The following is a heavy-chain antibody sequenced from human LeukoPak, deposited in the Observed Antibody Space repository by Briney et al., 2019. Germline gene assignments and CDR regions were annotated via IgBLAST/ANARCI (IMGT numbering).Heavy chain of an antibody. D-gene: IGHD3-10*01. CDR3: ARDLAVEVRGVHDY. V-gene: IGHV3-7*01. J-gene: IGHJ4*02. CDR1: GFTFSSYW. Sequence: GGSLRLSCAASGFTFSSYWMSWVRQAPGKGLEWVANIKQDGSEKYYADSVKGRFTISRDNAKNSLYLQMNSLRAEDTAVYYCARDLAVEVRGVHDYWGQGTLVTVSS. CDR2: IKQDGSEK.